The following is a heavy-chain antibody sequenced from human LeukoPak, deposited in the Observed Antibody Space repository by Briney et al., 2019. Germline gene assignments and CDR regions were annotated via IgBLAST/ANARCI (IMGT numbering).Heavy chain of an antibody. V-gene: IGHV3-30*03. CDR2: ISYDGSNK. Sequence: PGGSLRLSCAASGFTFSSYGMHWVRQAPGKGLEWVAVISYDGSNKYYADSVKGRFTISRDNSKNTLFLQMNTLRAEDTAVYYCARDASRDGYNDGAFDLWGQGTMVTVSS. J-gene: IGHJ3*01. CDR3: ARDASRDGYNDGAFDL. D-gene: IGHD5-24*01. CDR1: GFTFSSYG.